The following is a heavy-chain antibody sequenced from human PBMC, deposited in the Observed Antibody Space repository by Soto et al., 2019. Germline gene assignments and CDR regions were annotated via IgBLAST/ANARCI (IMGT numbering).Heavy chain of an antibody. V-gene: IGHV3-23*01. CDR1: GFTFSSYA. Sequence: EVQLLESGGGLVQPGGSLRLSCAASGFTFSSYAMSWVRQAPGKGLEWVSAISGSGGTTYYADSVKGRFTFSRDNSKYTLYLQMNSLRAEDRAVYDCAKTATGWFSAFDIWGQGTMVTVSS. CDR2: ISGSGGTT. CDR3: AKTATGWFSAFDI. D-gene: IGHD6-19*01. J-gene: IGHJ3*02.